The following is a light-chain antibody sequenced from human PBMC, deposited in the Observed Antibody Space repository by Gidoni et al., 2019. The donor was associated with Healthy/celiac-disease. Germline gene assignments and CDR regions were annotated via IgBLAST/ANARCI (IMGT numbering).Light chain of an antibody. V-gene: IGKV1-39*01. CDR2: SAS. Sequence: DIQMPQSPSSLSESVGDRVTITCRASQSISSYLNWYQQKPGKAPKLLIYSASSFQSGVPSRFSGSGSWTDFTLTISSRQPEDFATYYCQQSDSTPYTFGQGTKLEIK. CDR1: QSISSY. CDR3: QQSDSTPYT. J-gene: IGKJ2*01.